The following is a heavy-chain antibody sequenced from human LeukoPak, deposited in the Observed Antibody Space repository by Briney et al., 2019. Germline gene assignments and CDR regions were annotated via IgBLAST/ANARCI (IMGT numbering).Heavy chain of an antibody. Sequence: GGSLRLSCVASGFTFRSYSMNWVRQAPGMGLEWVSYIGSSSSTIYYADSVKGRFIISRNNAKNSLYLQMNSLTDEDTAVYYCARPLEGITMIVPFDHWGQGTLVSVSS. J-gene: IGHJ4*02. D-gene: IGHD3-22*01. V-gene: IGHV3-48*02. CDR1: GFTFRSYS. CDR3: ARPLEGITMIVPFDH. CDR2: IGSSSSTI.